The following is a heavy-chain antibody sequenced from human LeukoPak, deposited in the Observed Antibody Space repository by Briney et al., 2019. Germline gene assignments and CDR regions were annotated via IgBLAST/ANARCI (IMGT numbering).Heavy chain of an antibody. V-gene: IGHV3-21*01. CDR3: VRDHQLRDPGC. J-gene: IGHJ4*02. D-gene: IGHD5-24*01. CDR2: ISGTSTYI. Sequence: GGSLRLSCATSGFTFDKYFIHWVRQAPGKGLDWVSSISGTSTYIDYADSVKGRFTISRDNAKNSLYLQMNSLRVEDTAVYYCVRDHQLRDPGCWGQGTLVTVCS. CDR1: GFTFDKYF.